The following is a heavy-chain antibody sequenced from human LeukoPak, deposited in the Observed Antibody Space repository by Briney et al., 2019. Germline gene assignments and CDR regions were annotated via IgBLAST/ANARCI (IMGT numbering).Heavy chain of an antibody. J-gene: IGHJ6*02. Sequence: PSETPSLTCAVYGGSFSGYYWSWIRQPPGKGLEWIGEINHSGSTNYNPSLKSRVTISVDTSKNQFSLKLSSVTAADTAVYYCARDQDCSGGSCYFYYYYYYGMDVWGQGTTVTVSS. CDR1: GGSFSGYY. CDR3: ARDQDCSGGSCYFYYYYYYGMDV. CDR2: INHSGST. D-gene: IGHD2-15*01. V-gene: IGHV4-34*01.